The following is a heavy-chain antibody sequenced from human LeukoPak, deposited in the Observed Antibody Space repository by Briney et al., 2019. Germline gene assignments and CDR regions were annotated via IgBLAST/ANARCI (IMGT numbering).Heavy chain of an antibody. CDR2: INHSGST. D-gene: IGHD6-6*01. CDR1: GGSFSGYY. CDR3: ARPLRTLSVLDPGSSSSDVGYYYYYYMDV. V-gene: IGHV4-34*01. Sequence: PSETLSLTCAVYGGSFSGYYWSWIRQPPGKGLEWIGEINHSGSTNYNPSLKSRVTISADTSKNQLSLKLSSVTAADTAVYYCARPLRTLSVLDPGSSSSDVGYYYYYYMDVWGKGTTVTVSS. J-gene: IGHJ6*03.